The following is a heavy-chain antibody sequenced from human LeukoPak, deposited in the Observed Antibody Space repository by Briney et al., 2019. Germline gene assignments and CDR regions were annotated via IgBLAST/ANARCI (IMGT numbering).Heavy chain of an antibody. D-gene: IGHD2-15*01. V-gene: IGHV3-64D*09. J-gene: IGHJ6*02. CDR1: GFPFSSYA. CDR2: ISDSVRST. Sequence: GGSLRLSCSASGFPFSSYAMHWVRQAPGKGLEYVSAISDSVRSTYYADSVKGRFTISRDNSKNTLYLQMSNLRDEDTAVYFCVRGYSFGPYGMDVWGQGTTVTVSS. CDR3: VRGYSFGPYGMDV.